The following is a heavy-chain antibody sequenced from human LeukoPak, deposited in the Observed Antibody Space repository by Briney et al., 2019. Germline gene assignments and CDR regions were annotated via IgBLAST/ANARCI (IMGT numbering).Heavy chain of an antibody. CDR3: ARDMNYYDSTHYCDAFDI. V-gene: IGHV3-7*04. J-gene: IGHJ3*02. CDR2: IRADGSRE. Sequence: GGSLRLSCAASEFTFNTYWMVWLRQAPGKGLEWVANIRADGSREYYVDSVKGRFTISRDNAKNSLYLQMNSLRAEDTALYYCARDMNYYDSTHYCDAFDIWGQGTMVTVSS. D-gene: IGHD3-22*01. CDR1: EFTFNTYW.